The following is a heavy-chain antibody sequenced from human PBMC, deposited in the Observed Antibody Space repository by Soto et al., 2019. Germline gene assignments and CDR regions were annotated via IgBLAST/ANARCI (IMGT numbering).Heavy chain of an antibody. Sequence: GASVKVSCKASGYTFTSYAMHWVRQAPGQRLEWMGWINAGNGNTKYSQKFQGRVTITRDTSASTAYMELSSLRSEDTAVYYCVRETYYYDSSGYYPDYWGQGTLVTVSS. CDR1: GYTFTSYA. J-gene: IGHJ4*02. V-gene: IGHV1-3*01. CDR3: VRETYYYDSSGYYPDY. CDR2: INAGNGNT. D-gene: IGHD3-22*01.